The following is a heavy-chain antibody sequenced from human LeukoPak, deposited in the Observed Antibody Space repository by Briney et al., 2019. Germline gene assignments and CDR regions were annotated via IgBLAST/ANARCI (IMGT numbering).Heavy chain of an antibody. J-gene: IGHJ5*02. CDR3: ARDNSVEDTAWWFDP. CDR2: INPSGGST. Sequence: ASVKVSRKASGYTFTSYYMHWVRQAPGQGLEWMGIINPSGGSTSYAQKFQGRVTMTRDMSTSTVYMELSSLRSEDTAVYYCARDNSVEDTAWWFDPWGQGTLVTVSS. CDR1: GYTFTSYY. D-gene: IGHD4-23*01. V-gene: IGHV1-46*01.